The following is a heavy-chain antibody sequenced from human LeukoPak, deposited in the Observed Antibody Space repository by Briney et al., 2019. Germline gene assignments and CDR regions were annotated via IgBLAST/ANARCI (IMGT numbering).Heavy chain of an antibody. CDR2: IYYSGST. Sequence: SETLSLTCNGSGGSISSYYWSWIRQTPGKGLEWIGYIYYSGSTDYNPSLKSRVTITEDTSKHQLSLNLTSVTAADTAVYYCARHDSRGYVFEIWGQGSMVTVSS. CDR1: GGSISSYY. V-gene: IGHV4-59*08. CDR3: ARHDSRGYVFEI. J-gene: IGHJ3*02. D-gene: IGHD3-22*01.